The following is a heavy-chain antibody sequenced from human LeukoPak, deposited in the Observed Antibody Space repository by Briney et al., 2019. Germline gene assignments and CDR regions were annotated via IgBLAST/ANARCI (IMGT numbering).Heavy chain of an antibody. V-gene: IGHV1-69*13. J-gene: IGHJ6*03. CDR2: IIPIFGTA. Sequence: EASVKVSCKASGGTFSSYAISWVRQAPGQGLEWMGGIIPIFGTANYAQKFQGRVTITADESTSTAYMELSSLRSEDTAVYYCAREKETTVTTSPYYYYYMDVWGKGTTVTVSS. D-gene: IGHD4-11*01. CDR1: GGTFSSYA. CDR3: AREKETTVTTSPYYYYYMDV.